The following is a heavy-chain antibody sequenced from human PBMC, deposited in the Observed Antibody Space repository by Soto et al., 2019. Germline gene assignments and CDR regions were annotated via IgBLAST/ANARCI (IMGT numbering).Heavy chain of an antibody. V-gene: IGHV1-3*01. Sequence: QVQLVQSGAEVKKHVASVKASCKASGYTFTSYAMHWVRQAPGQMLEWMGWINAGNGNTQYSQQFQVRVTITRDTSASPAYMELSSLRSEDTAVYYCAGGIPRYSNYDSWGQGTLVTVYS. J-gene: IGHJ5*02. CDR1: GYTFTSYA. D-gene: IGHD4-4*01. CDR2: INAGNGNT. CDR3: AGGIPRYSNYDS.